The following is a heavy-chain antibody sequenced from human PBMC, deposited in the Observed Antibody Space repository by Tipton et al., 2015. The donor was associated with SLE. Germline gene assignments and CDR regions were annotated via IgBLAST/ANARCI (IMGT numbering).Heavy chain of an antibody. CDR1: GGSINSYY. Sequence: TLSLTCTVSGGSINSYYWSWIRQPPGKGLEWIGYVHYSGSTKYNTSLDYRVTLSLDTSKNQFSLELRSVTAADTAVYYCARLPDHSDSRDHRGQGTLVTVSS. V-gene: IGHV4-59*08. J-gene: IGHJ4*02. CDR2: VHYSGST. D-gene: IGHD4-11*01. CDR3: ARLPDHSDSRDH.